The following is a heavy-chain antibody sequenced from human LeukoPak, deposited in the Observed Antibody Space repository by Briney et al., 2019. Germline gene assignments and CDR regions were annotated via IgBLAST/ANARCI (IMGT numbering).Heavy chain of an antibody. Sequence: PGGSLRLSCAASGFTFKSYSMNWVRQAPGKGLEWVANIKQDGSEKYYVDSVKGRFTISRDNAKNSLYLQMNSLRAEDTAVYYCARDRPQTKRILGATTNYYYYYYMDVWGKGTTVTISS. J-gene: IGHJ6*03. CDR1: GFTFKSYS. CDR3: ARDRPQTKRILGATTNYYYYYYMDV. V-gene: IGHV3-7*01. D-gene: IGHD1-26*01. CDR2: IKQDGSEK.